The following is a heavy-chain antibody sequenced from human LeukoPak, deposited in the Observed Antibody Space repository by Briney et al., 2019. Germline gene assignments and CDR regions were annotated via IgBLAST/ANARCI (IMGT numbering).Heavy chain of an antibody. CDR1: GFTFSSYS. CDR2: ISGSGGST. Sequence: GGSLRLSCAASGFTFSSYSMNWVRQAPGKGLEWVSAISGSGGSTYYADSVKGRFTISRDNSKNTLYLQMNSLRAEDTAVYYCAKDLLSGHPPQEFDYWGQGTLVTVSS. V-gene: IGHV3-23*01. CDR3: AKDLLSGHPPQEFDY. D-gene: IGHD6-19*01. J-gene: IGHJ4*02.